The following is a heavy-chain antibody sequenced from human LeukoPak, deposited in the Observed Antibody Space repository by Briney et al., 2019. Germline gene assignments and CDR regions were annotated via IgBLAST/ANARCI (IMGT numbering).Heavy chain of an antibody. Sequence: PSETLSLTCAVYGGSFSGYYWSWIRQPPGKGLEWIGYIYYSGRTNYNPSLKSRVTISVDTSKNQFSLKLSSVTAADTAVYYCARILVGYGEDYWGQGTLVTVSS. D-gene: IGHD4-17*01. CDR3: ARILVGYGEDY. CDR2: IYYSGRT. J-gene: IGHJ4*02. CDR1: GGSFSGYY. V-gene: IGHV4-59*01.